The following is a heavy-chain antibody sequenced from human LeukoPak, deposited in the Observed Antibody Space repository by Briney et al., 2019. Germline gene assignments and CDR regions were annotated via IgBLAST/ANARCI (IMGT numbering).Heavy chain of an antibody. D-gene: IGHD2-2*01. Sequence: GGSLRLSCVASGFTFSDYGMHWVRQAPGKGLEWVTFIRYDGSNNYYADSAKGRFTISRDNSKNTLYLQMNSLRAEDTAVFYCAKDPLGYCTSASCRYLDSWGQGTLVTVSS. CDR1: GFTFSDYG. V-gene: IGHV3-30*02. CDR3: AKDPLGYCTSASCRYLDS. J-gene: IGHJ5*01. CDR2: IRYDGSNN.